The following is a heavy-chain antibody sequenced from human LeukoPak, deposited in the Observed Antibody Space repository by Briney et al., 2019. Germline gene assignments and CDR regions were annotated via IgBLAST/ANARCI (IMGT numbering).Heavy chain of an antibody. V-gene: IGHV3-23*01. CDR3: AKERRTYYYDRSGYYYDDAFDI. Sequence: PGGSLRLSCAASGFAFSSHAMSWVRQAPGKGLEWVSGISDSGGRIYYADSVKGRFTISRDNSKNTLYLQMNSLRAEDTAVYYCAKERRTYYYDRSGYYYDDAFDIWGQGTKVTVSS. D-gene: IGHD3-22*01. CDR1: GFAFSSHA. CDR2: ISDSGGRI. J-gene: IGHJ3*02.